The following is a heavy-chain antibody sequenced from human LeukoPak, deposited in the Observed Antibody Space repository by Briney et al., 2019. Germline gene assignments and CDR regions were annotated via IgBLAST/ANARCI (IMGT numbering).Heavy chain of an antibody. CDR2: MNPNSGNT. CDR3: ARGKLRFLGFDP. CDR1: GYTFTSYD. D-gene: IGHD3-3*01. J-gene: IGHJ5*02. Sequence: ASVKVSRKASGYTFTSYDINWVRQATGQGLEWMGWMNPNSGNTGYAQKFQGRVTMTRNTSISTAYMELSSLRSEDTAVYYCARGKLRFLGFDPWGQGTLVTVSS. V-gene: IGHV1-8*01.